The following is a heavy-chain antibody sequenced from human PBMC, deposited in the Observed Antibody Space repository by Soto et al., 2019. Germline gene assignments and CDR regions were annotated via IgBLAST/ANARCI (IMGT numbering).Heavy chain of an antibody. J-gene: IGHJ6*02. CDR3: ARDRVGPYYYYYYGMDV. V-gene: IGHV1-69*05. CDR1: GGTFSSYA. Sequence: SVNVSCKASGGTFSSYAISWVRQAPGQGLEWMGGIIPIFGTANYAQKLQGRVTMTTDTSTSTAYMELRSLRSDDTAVYYCARDRVGPYYYYYYGMDVWGQGTTVTVSS. CDR2: IIPIFGTA. D-gene: IGHD3-10*01.